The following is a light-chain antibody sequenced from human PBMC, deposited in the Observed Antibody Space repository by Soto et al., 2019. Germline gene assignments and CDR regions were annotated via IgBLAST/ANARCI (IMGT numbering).Light chain of an antibody. CDR1: QSINSE. J-gene: IGKJ2*01. CDR2: GAS. Sequence: EILMTQSPATLSRSPGERAALSCRASQSINSELAWYQQKPGQPPRLLIYGASTRATGVPARFTGSESGSEFTLTISGLQSEDFAVYYCQQGHNWPLTFGQGTRLEI. CDR3: QQGHNWPLT. V-gene: IGKV3-15*01.